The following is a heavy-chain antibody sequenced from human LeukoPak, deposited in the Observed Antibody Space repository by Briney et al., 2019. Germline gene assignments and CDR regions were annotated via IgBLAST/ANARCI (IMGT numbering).Heavy chain of an antibody. D-gene: IGHD2-21*02. V-gene: IGHV3-74*01. CDR3: ARSPNCGGDCS. J-gene: IGHJ5*02. CDR2: IDSDGTRT. Sequence: GGSLRRSCAASGFAFSTYWMHWVRQAPGKGLVWVSRIDSDGTRTTYADSVKGRFTISRDNAKNTLYLQMNSLRAEDTAVYYCARSPNCGGDCSWGQGTLVTVSS. CDR1: GFAFSTYW.